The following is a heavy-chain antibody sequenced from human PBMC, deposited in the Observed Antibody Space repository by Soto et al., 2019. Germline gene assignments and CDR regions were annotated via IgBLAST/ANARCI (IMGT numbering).Heavy chain of an antibody. D-gene: IGHD6-19*01. CDR2: ISGSGGST. CDR1: GFTFSSYA. V-gene: IGHV3-23*01. Sequence: GGSLRLSCAASGFTFSSYAMSWVRQAPGKGLEWVSAISGSGGSTYYADSVKGRFTISRDNSKNTLYLQMNSLRAEDTAVYYCATPVKMYSSGWYYFDYWGQGTLVTVSS. CDR3: ATPVKMYSSGWYYFDY. J-gene: IGHJ4*02.